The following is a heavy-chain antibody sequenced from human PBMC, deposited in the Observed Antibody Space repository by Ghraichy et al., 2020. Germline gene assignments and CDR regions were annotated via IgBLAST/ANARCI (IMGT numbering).Heavy chain of an antibody. V-gene: IGHV3-48*01. CDR2: ISSSSSTI. J-gene: IGHJ6*02. D-gene: IGHD6-19*01. CDR1: GFTFSSYS. Sequence: GESLNISCAASGFTFSSYSMNWVRQAPGKGLEWVSYISSSSSTIYYADSVKGRFTISRDNAKNSLYLQMNSLRAEDTAVYYCARDHSGWFYYGMDVWGQGTTVTVSS. CDR3: ARDHSGWFYYGMDV.